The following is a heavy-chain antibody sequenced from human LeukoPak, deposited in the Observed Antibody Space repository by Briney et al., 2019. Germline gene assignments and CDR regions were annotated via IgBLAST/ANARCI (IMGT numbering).Heavy chain of an antibody. J-gene: IGHJ4*02. Sequence: PSETLSLTCAVSGYSISSGYYWGWIRQPPRKGLEWIGSIYHNGNTYYNPSLKRRVTISVDTSKNQFSLNVSSVTAADTAVYFCARHDLDAIAAAQFDYWGQGTLVTVSS. CDR1: GYSISSGYY. CDR2: IYHNGNT. CDR3: ARHDLDAIAAAQFDY. V-gene: IGHV4-38-2*01. D-gene: IGHD6-13*01.